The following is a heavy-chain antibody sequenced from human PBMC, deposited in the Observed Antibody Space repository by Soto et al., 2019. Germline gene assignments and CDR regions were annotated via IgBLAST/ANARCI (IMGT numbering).Heavy chain of an antibody. CDR1: GFSLSTSGMR. CDR2: IDWDDDK. D-gene: IGHD3-22*01. V-gene: IGHV2-70*04. Sequence: SCPTLVNPTQTLTLTCTFSGFSLSTSGMRVSWIRQPPGKALEWLARIDWDDDKFYSTSLKTRLTISKDTSKNQVVLTMTNMDPVDTATYYCARTIGDSSGYYLHYFDYWGQGTMVTVYS. J-gene: IGHJ4*02. CDR3: ARTIGDSSGYYLHYFDY.